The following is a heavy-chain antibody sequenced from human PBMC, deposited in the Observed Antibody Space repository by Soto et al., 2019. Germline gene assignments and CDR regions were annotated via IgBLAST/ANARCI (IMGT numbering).Heavy chain of an antibody. J-gene: IGHJ4*02. CDR1: GGSISSYY. CDR2: IYYSGST. Sequence: QVQLQESGPGLMKPSETLSLTCTVSGGSISSYYWSWIRQPPGKGLEWIGYIYYSGSTNYNPSLKSRVTISVDTSKNQFSLKLSSVTAADTAVYYCARVSYYDSSGYYPLWGQGTLVTVSS. CDR3: ARVSYYDSSGYYPL. D-gene: IGHD3-22*01. V-gene: IGHV4-59*01.